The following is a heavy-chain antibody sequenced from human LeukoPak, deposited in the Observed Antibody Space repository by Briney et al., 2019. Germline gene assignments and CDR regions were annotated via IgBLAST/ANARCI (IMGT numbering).Heavy chain of an antibody. CDR3: VRDRFYGMDV. V-gene: IGHV3-74*01. CDR1: GFTFSSSW. J-gene: IGHJ6*02. Sequence: GGSLRLSCAASGFTFSSSWMHWVRQAPGQGLVWVSRINNDGSTTNYVDSVKGRFTISRDNAKNTLYLQMNSLRAEDTAVFYCVRDRFYGMDVWGQGTTVTVS. CDR2: INNDGSTT.